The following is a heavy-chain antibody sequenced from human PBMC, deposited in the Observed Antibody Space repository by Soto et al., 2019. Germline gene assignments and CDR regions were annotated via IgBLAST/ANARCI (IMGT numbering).Heavy chain of an antibody. CDR3: AKATHLAYYYDSSGYPFTALFDY. CDR2: ISGSGGST. CDR1: GFTFSSYA. Sequence: PGGSLRLSCAASGFTFSSYAMSWVRQAPGKGLEWVSAISGSGGSTYYADSVKGRFTISRDNSKNTLYLQMNSLRAEDTAVYYCAKATHLAYYYDSSGYPFTALFDYWGQGTQVTVSS. V-gene: IGHV3-23*01. J-gene: IGHJ4*02. D-gene: IGHD3-22*01.